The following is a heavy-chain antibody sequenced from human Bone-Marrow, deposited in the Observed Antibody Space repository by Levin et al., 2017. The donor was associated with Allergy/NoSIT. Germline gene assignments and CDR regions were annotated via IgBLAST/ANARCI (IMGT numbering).Heavy chain of an antibody. CDR3: ARGSYFGGLSFDC. Sequence: SETLSLTCTVSGGSVSSGSYYWSWIRQPPGKGLEWIANIYHSGSTKYNPSLKSRVTISLETSRNQFPLRLTSLTAADTAVYYCARGSYFGGLSFDCWGKGTLVTVSS. J-gene: IGHJ4*02. CDR2: IYHSGST. CDR1: GGSVSSGSYY. V-gene: IGHV4-61*01. D-gene: IGHD4-23*01.